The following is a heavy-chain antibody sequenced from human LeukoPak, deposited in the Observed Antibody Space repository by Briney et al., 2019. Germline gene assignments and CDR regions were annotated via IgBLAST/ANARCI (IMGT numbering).Heavy chain of an antibody. J-gene: IGHJ4*02. Sequence: GESLKISCKGSGYSSTTDWIGWVRQMPGKGLEWMGIIYPSDSDTRYSPSFQGQVTISADKSISTAYLQWSSLKASDTAVYYCARLYGDYPTGPFDYWGQGTLATVSS. CDR1: GYSSTTDW. D-gene: IGHD4-17*01. V-gene: IGHV5-51*01. CDR2: IYPSDSDT. CDR3: ARLYGDYPTGPFDY.